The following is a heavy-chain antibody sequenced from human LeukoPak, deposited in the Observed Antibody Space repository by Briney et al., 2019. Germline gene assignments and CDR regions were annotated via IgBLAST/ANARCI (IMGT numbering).Heavy chain of an antibody. Sequence: GGSLRLSCAASGFTFSSYLMHWVRQVPGKGLVWVSRIKTDGSITVYADNVKGRFTISRDNAKNTLYLQMNSLRVEDTAVYYCTRTYYYDSRDYFDYWGQGALVTVSS. CDR2: IKTDGSIT. V-gene: IGHV3-74*01. D-gene: IGHD3-22*01. CDR3: TRTYYYDSRDYFDY. J-gene: IGHJ4*02. CDR1: GFTFSSYL.